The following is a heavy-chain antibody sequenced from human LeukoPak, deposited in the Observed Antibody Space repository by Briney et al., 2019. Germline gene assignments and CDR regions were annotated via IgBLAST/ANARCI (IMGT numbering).Heavy chain of an antibody. V-gene: IGHV1-69*05. CDR2: IIPIFGTA. J-gene: IGHJ4*02. Sequence: ASVKVSCKASGGTFSSYAISWVRQAPGQGLEWMGGIIPIFGTANYAQKFQGRVTITTDESTSTAYMELSSLRSEDTAVYYCARERWPGGSYYLYFDYWGQGTLVTVSS. D-gene: IGHD1-26*01. CDR3: ARERWPGGSYYLYFDY. CDR1: GGTFSSYA.